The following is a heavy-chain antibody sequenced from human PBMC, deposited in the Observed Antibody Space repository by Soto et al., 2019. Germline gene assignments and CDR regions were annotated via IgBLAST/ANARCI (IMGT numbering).Heavy chain of an antibody. D-gene: IGHD1-1*01. CDR1: GFSFTTTRMG. Sequence: QITLKEAGPTLVKPTETLTLTCTLSGFSFTTTRMGVGWPRQPPGKALEWLAIIYWDGESRYNPLLRRRLTLTEYTSKNQVVLTMTNMDPKDTATYYCAHRDSTGTTTYFDSWGQGIQVTVAS. CDR2: IYWDGES. V-gene: IGHV2-5*02. J-gene: IGHJ4*02. CDR3: AHRDSTGTTTYFDS.